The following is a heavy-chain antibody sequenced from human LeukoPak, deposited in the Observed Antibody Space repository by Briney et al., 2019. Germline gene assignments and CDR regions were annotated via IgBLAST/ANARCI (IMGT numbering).Heavy chain of an antibody. Sequence: GGSLRLSCATSGFTVSSNYMSWVRQAPGKGLEWVSVIYSGGSTYYADSVKGRFTISRDNSKNTLYLQMNSLRAEDTAVYYCARLGCSGGSCYSGEDYFDYWGQGTLVTVSS. V-gene: IGHV3-53*01. J-gene: IGHJ4*02. CDR3: ARLGCSGGSCYSGEDYFDY. CDR2: IYSGGST. CDR1: GFTVSSNY. D-gene: IGHD2-15*01.